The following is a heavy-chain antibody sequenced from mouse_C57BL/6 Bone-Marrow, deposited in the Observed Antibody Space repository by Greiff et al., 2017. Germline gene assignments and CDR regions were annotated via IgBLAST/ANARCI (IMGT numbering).Heavy chain of an antibody. CDR3: TKDDGYPYYYAMDY. Sequence: DVMLVESGGGLVQPGGSMKLSCAASGFTFSDAWMDWVRQSPEKGLEWVAEIRNKANNHATYYAESVKGRFTISRDDSKSSVYLQMNSLRAEDTGIYYCTKDDGYPYYYAMDYWGQGTSVTVSS. J-gene: IGHJ4*01. CDR1: GFTFSDAW. CDR2: IRNKANNHAT. D-gene: IGHD2-3*01. V-gene: IGHV6-6*01.